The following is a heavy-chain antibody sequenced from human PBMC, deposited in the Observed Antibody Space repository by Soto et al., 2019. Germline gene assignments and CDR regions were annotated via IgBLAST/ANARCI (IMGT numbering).Heavy chain of an antibody. CDR3: ARVGGTLSNWFDP. CDR2: VYYSGST. Sequence: SETLSLTCTVSGGSVNSASYYWSWIRQPPGKGLEWIGYVYYSGSTNYNPSLKSRVTISVDTSKDQFSLKLSSVTAADTAVYYCARVGGTLSNWFDPWCQGILVTVS. D-gene: IGHD1-26*01. V-gene: IGHV4-61*01. J-gene: IGHJ5*02. CDR1: GGSVNSASYY.